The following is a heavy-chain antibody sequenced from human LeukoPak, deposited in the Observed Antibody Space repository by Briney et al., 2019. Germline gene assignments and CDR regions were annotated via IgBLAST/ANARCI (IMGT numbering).Heavy chain of an antibody. D-gene: IGHD3-22*01. CDR3: ARLGYDSSELDYDYYYIDV. CDR2: IIPVFAIA. CDR1: GDTFSNYA. V-gene: IGHV1-69*17. Sequence: SVKVSCKASGDTFSNYAISWVRQAPGQGLEWMAVIIPVFAIADSAQKFQGRVTITADKSTSTVYMEMSSLTSEDTAVYYCARLGYDSSELDYDYYYIDVWGKGTTVTVSS. J-gene: IGHJ6*03.